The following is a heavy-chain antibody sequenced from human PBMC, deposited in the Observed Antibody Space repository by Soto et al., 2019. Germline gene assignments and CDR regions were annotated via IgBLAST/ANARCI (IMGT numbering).Heavy chain of an antibody. Sequence: QVQLQESGPGLVKPSQTLSLTCTVSGGSISSGGYYWSWIRQHPGKGLEWSGYIYDSGNTYYNPSLKSRVTISVDTSKHQFTLKLSPVTAADTAVYSCAREEGGGCVHRCFDPCGQGTLVTVSS. D-gene: IGHD3-16*01. CDR1: GGSISSGGYY. V-gene: IGHV4-31*03. CDR3: AREEGGGCVHRCFDP. CDR2: IYDSGNT. J-gene: IGHJ5*02.